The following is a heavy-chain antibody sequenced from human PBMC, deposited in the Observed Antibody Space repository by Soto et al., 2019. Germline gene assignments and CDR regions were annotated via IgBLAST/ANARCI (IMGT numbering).Heavy chain of an antibody. CDR2: IKQDGSEK. CDR3: ARIPGSLTPEYYFDY. Sequence: GESLKISCAASGFTFSSYWMSWVRQAPGKGLEWVANIKQDGSEKYYVDSVKGRFTISRDNAKNSLYLQMNSLRAEDTAVYYCARIPGSLTPEYYFDYWGQGTLVTVSS. D-gene: IGHD6-6*01. J-gene: IGHJ4*02. V-gene: IGHV3-7*01. CDR1: GFTFSSYW.